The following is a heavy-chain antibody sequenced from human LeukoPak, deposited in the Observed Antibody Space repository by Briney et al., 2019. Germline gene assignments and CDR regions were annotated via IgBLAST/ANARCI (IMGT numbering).Heavy chain of an antibody. V-gene: IGHV4-59*01. J-gene: IGHJ5*02. Sequence: PSETLSLTCTVSDGSISSYYLSWIRQPRGKGLEWIGYIYYSGSTNYNPSLKSRVTISVDTSKNQFSLKLSSVTAADTAVYYCARVFSAFPYSSVWYWEFDPWGQGTLVTVSS. CDR3: ARVFSAFPYSSVWYWEFDP. D-gene: IGHD6-19*01. CDR2: IYYSGST. CDR1: DGSISSYY.